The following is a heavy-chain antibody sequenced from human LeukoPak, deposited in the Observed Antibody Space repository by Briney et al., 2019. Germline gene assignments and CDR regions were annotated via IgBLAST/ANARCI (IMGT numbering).Heavy chain of an antibody. Sequence: ASVKVSCKASGYTFTNYDINWVRQAAGQGLEWMGWMNPNSGNTGYAQKFQGRVTMTRNTSISTAYMELSSLKSEDTAVYYCARALRYCSTTSCQYYIDYWGQGTLVTVSS. J-gene: IGHJ4*02. D-gene: IGHD2-2*01. CDR2: MNPNSGNT. V-gene: IGHV1-8*01. CDR1: GYTFTNYD. CDR3: ARALRYCSTTSCQYYIDY.